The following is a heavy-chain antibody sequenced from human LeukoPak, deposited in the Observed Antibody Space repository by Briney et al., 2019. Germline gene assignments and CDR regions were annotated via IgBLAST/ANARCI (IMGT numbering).Heavy chain of an antibody. J-gene: IGHJ4*02. Sequence: ASVKVSCKASGYTFTGYYMHWVRQAPGQGLEWMGWINPNSGGTNYAQKCQGRVTMTRDTSISTAYMELSRLRSDDTAVYYCAREVGARRYYFDYWGQGTLVTVSS. CDR1: GYTFTGYY. CDR3: AREVGARRYYFDY. D-gene: IGHD1-26*01. V-gene: IGHV1-2*02. CDR2: INPNSGGT.